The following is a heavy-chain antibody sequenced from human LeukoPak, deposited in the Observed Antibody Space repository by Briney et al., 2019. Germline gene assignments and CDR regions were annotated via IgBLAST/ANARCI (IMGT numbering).Heavy chain of an antibody. J-gene: IGHJ4*02. D-gene: IGHD3-3*01. CDR2: ISAYNGNT. Sequence: GASVKVSCKASGYTFTSYGISWVRQAPGQGLEWMGWISAYNGNTNYAQKLQGRVTMTTDTSTSTAYMELRSLRSDDTAVYYCARGYRATIFGVVPLVDYCGQGTLVTVSS. V-gene: IGHV1-18*01. CDR1: GYTFTSYG. CDR3: ARGYRATIFGVVPLVDY.